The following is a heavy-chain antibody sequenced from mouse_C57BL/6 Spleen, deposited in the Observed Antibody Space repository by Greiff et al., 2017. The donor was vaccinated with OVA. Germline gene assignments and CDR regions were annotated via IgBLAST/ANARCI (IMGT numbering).Heavy chain of an antibody. CDR2: IYPGSGST. CDR3: ARERYGSSYNYFDY. J-gene: IGHJ2*01. CDR1: GYTFTSYW. D-gene: IGHD1-1*01. V-gene: IGHV1-55*01. Sequence: QVQLQQPGAELVKPGASVKMSCKASGYTFTSYWITWVKQRPGQGLEWIGDIYPGSGSTNYNEKFKSKATLTVDTSSSTAYMQLSSLTSEDSAVYYCARERYGSSYNYFDYWGQGTTLTVSS.